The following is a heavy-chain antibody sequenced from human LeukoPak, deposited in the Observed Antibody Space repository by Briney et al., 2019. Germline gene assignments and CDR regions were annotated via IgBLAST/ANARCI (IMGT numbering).Heavy chain of an antibody. CDR2: INSDGSST. CDR3: ARWQDYGGNSRLY. J-gene: IGHJ4*02. V-gene: IGHV3-74*01. Sequence: GGSLRLSCAASGFTFSSYWMHWVRQAPGKGLVWVSRINSDGSSTSYTDSVKGRFTISRDNAKNTLYLQMNSLRAEDTAVYYCARWQDYGGNSRLYWGQGTLVTVSS. CDR1: GFTFSSYW. D-gene: IGHD4-23*01.